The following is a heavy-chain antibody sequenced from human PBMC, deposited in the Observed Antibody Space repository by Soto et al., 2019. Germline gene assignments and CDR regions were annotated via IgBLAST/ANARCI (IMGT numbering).Heavy chain of an antibody. CDR1: GIIVKSNY. CDR3: AGGVFGQPDS. J-gene: IGHJ5*01. CDR2: IYSGGST. Sequence: EVQLVESGGGLVQPGGSLRLSCAASGIIVKSNYMNWVRQAPGKGLEWDSIIYSGGSTYYADSVKGRFTISRHDSKDPCYLQMSSLRSGDAATHCCAGGVFGQPDSWGQGTLVTVS. V-gene: IGHV3-53*04. D-gene: IGHD2-21*01.